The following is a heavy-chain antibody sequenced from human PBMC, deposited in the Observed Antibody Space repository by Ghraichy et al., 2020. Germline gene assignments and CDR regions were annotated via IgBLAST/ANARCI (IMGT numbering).Heavy chain of an antibody. J-gene: IGHJ4*02. D-gene: IGHD5-18*01. CDR3: ARGGYSYGYHWDTAPYYFDY. CDR1: GGSISSGGYS. Sequence: SETLSLTCAVSGGSISSGGYSWSWIRQPPGKGLEWIGYIYHSGSTYYNPSLKSRVTISVARSKNQFSLKLSSVTAADTAVYYCARGGYSYGYHWDTAPYYFDYWGQGILVTVSS. CDR2: IYHSGST. V-gene: IGHV4-30-2*01.